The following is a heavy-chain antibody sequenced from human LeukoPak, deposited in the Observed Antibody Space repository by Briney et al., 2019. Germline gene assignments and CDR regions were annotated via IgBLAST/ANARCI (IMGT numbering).Heavy chain of an antibody. Sequence: GASVKVSCKASGGTFNNYVISWVRQAPGQGLEWMGGIIPIFGTANYAQKFQGRVTITADKSTSTAYMELSSLRSEDTAVYYCARDWSSSWSGDFDYWGQGTLVTVSS. CDR2: IIPIFGTA. D-gene: IGHD6-13*01. CDR3: ARDWSSSWSGDFDY. CDR1: GGTFNNYV. J-gene: IGHJ4*02. V-gene: IGHV1-69*06.